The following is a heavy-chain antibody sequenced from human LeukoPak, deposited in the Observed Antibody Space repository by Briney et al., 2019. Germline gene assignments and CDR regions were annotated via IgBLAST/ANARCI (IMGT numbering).Heavy chain of an antibody. CDR1: GGSISSHY. CDR2: IYYSGTT. Sequence: PSETLSLTCTVSGGSISSHYWSWIRQPPGKGLEWIGYIYYSGTTNYNPSLKSRVTISVDTSKNQFSLKLSSVTAADPAVYYCARDKYDFWSGYYRGGYYYYYMDVWGKGTTVTVSS. D-gene: IGHD3-3*01. CDR3: ARDKYDFWSGYYRGGYYYYYMDV. J-gene: IGHJ6*03. V-gene: IGHV4-59*11.